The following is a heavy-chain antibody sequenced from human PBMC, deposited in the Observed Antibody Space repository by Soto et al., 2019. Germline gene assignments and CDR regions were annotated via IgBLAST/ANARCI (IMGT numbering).Heavy chain of an antibody. CDR3: ARELVCSSTSCYGDYYYYYGMDV. Sequence: SETLSLTCAVSGGSISSSNWWSWVRQPPGKGLEWIGEIYHSGSTNYNPSLKSRVTISVDKSKNQFSLKLSSVTAADTAVYYCARELVCSSTSCYGDYYYYYGMDVWGQGTTVTVSS. D-gene: IGHD2-2*01. J-gene: IGHJ6*02. CDR2: IYHSGST. CDR1: GGSISSSNW. V-gene: IGHV4-4*02.